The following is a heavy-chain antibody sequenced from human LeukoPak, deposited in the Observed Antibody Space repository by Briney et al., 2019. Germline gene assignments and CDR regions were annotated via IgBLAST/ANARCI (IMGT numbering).Heavy chain of an antibody. J-gene: IGHJ4*02. V-gene: IGHV4-59*01. CDR3: ARVGTYYRSLDS. CDR2: IYHSGGT. CDR1: GVSINDAS. Sequence: HPSETLSLTRTVSGVSINDASWNWIRKPPGQGLEWIGYIYHSGGTNYNPSLKSRVTISLDTSKNQFSLKLSSVTAADTAVYYCARVGTYYRSLDSWGQGTLVTVSS. D-gene: IGHD3-10*01.